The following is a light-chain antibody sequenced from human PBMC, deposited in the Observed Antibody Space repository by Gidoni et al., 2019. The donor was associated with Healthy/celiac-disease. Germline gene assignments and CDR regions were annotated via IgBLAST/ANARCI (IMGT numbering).Light chain of an antibody. CDR1: KLGDKS. CDR2: QET. V-gene: IGLV3-1*01. CDR3: QAWDSSTYVV. Sequence: SYELTQPPSVSVSPGQTVSIPCSGVKLGDKSACWYQQKPAQSPVLVIYQETKRPSGIPERFSGSNSGNTATLTISGTQAMDEADYYCQAWDSSTYVVFGGGTKLTVL. J-gene: IGLJ2*01.